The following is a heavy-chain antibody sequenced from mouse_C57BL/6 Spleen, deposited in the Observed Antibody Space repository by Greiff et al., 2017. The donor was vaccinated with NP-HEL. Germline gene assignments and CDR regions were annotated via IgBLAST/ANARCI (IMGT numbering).Heavy chain of an antibody. CDR3: ARPTGTAFDY. V-gene: IGHV1-82*01. D-gene: IGHD4-1*02. Sequence: QVQLQQSGPELVKPGASVKISCKASGYAFSSSWMNWVKQRPGKGLEWIGRIYPGDGDTNYNGKFKGKATLTADKSSSTAYMQLRSLTSEDSAVYFCARPTGTAFDYWGQGTTLTVSS. CDR1: GYAFSSSW. CDR2: IYPGDGDT. J-gene: IGHJ2*01.